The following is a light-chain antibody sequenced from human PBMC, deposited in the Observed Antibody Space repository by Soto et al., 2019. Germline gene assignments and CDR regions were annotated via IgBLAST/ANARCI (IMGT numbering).Light chain of an antibody. V-gene: IGKV1-39*01. J-gene: IGKJ1*01. CDR2: DAS. CDR1: QGISSY. Sequence: DLQMTQSPSTLSASVGDKVTITCLASQGISSYLGWYQQKPGKAPNLLIYDASTLHTGVPSRVSGRGSGTDLTLTINNLQREDFEEDLGQQTYRNLWTFGQGTQVDIK. CDR3: QQTYRNLWT.